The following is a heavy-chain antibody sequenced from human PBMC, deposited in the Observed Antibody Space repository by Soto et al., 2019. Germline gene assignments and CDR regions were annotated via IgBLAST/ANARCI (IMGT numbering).Heavy chain of an antibody. V-gene: IGHV5-10-1*01. CDR2: IDPSDSQT. CDR1: GYSFAGYW. D-gene: IGHD3-22*01. CDR3: ARQVYDSDTGPNFQYYFDS. Sequence: GESLKISCKGSGYSFAGYWITWVRQKPGKGLEWMGRIDPSDSQTYYSPSFRGHVTISATKSITTVFLQWSSLRASDTAMYYCARQVYDSDTGPNFQYYFDSWGQGTPVTVSS. J-gene: IGHJ4*02.